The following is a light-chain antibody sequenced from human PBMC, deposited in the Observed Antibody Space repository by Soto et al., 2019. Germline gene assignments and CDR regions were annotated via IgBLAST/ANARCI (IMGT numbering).Light chain of an antibody. CDR2: KAS. J-gene: IGKJ1*01. CDR1: QSISTW. Sequence: DIQMTQSASTLSASEKDRVTITCRASQSISTWLAWYQQKPGKAPKLLIYKASSLEGGVPSRFSGSGSGTEFTLTISSLQPDDFATYYCQQYLNRWTFGQGTKVDIK. CDR3: QQYLNRWT. V-gene: IGKV1-5*03.